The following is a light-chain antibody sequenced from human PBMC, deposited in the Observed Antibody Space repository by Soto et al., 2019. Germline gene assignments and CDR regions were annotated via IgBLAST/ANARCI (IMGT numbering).Light chain of an antibody. J-gene: IGLJ2*01. V-gene: IGLV2-8*01. CDR2: EVT. Sequence: QSALTQPPSASGSPGQSVTISCTGTSSDVGGYNYVSWYQQHPGKAPKLMIYEVTKRPSGVPDRFSGSKSGNTASLTVSGLQAEDEADYYCTSCAGSNNFEVVFGGGTKLTVL. CDR3: TSCAGSNNFEVV. CDR1: SSDVGGYNY.